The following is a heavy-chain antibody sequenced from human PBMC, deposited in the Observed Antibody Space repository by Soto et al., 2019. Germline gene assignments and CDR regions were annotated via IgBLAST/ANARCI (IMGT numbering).Heavy chain of an antibody. J-gene: IGHJ4*02. V-gene: IGHV4-30-4*01. D-gene: IGHD3-10*01. Sequence: SETLSLTCTVSGFSISSGDYYWSWIRQPPGKGLEWIGYIYYSGSTYYNPSLKSRVTISVDTSKNQFSLKLSSVTAADTAVYYCASRKSSPYFDYWGQGTRVTVSS. CDR1: GFSISSGDYY. CDR3: ASRKSSPYFDY. CDR2: IYYSGST.